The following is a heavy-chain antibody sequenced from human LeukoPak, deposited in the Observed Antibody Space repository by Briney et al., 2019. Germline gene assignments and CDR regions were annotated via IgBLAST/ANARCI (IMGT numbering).Heavy chain of an antibody. V-gene: IGHV4-59*01. D-gene: IGHD5-24*01. CDR1: GGSLSSYY. Sequence: SETLSLTCTVSGGSLSSYYWSWIRQPPGKGLEWSGYIYYSGSTNYNPSLKSRLTISVDPSKDQLSLKLSSWTAADTAVYYCASGKKDGYKSSGIHPTSHDDAFDIWGQGTMVTVSS. CDR2: IYYSGST. CDR3: ASGKKDGYKSSGIHPTSHDDAFDI. J-gene: IGHJ3*02.